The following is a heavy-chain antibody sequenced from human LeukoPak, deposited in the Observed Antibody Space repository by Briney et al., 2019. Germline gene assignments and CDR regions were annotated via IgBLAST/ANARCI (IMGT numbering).Heavy chain of an antibody. CDR2: IYSGGST. CDR1: GFTVSSNY. CDR3: ARLRWGDWFDP. V-gene: IGHV3-66*02. D-gene: IGHD4-23*01. Sequence: PGGYLRLSGAASGFTVSSNYMSWVRQAPGKGLEWVSVIYSGGSTYYADSVKGRFTISRDNSKNTLYLQMNSLRAEDTAVYYCARLRWGDWFDPWGQGALVTVSS. J-gene: IGHJ5*02.